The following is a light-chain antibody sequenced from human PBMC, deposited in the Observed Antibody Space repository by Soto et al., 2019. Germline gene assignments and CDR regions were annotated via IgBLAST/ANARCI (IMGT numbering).Light chain of an antibody. CDR3: QQYGSSPRT. V-gene: IGKV3-20*01. CDR2: GAS. Sequence: EIVLTQSPGTLSLSPGERATLSCRASQSVSRSYLGWYQQKPGQAPRLLIYGASTRATGIPDRFSGSGSGTDFTLTINTLEPEDFAVYYCQQYGSSPRTFGQGTKVEIK. CDR1: QSVSRSY. J-gene: IGKJ1*01.